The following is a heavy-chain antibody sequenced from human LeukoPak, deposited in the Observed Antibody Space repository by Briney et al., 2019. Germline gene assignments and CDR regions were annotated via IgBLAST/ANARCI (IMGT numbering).Heavy chain of an antibody. CDR1: GYSITSGYD. D-gene: IGHD3-3*01. V-gene: IGHV4-38-2*02. CDR2: MHHTGAT. CDR3: ARDWSGGPLDL. Sequence: PSETLSLTCSVSGYSITSGYDWGWIRQSRQRGLEWIVSMHHTGATYYNPSLKSRVTISIDTTKNQVSLRLRSVTAADTAVYYCARDWSGGPLDLWGQGTQVTVSS. J-gene: IGHJ5*02.